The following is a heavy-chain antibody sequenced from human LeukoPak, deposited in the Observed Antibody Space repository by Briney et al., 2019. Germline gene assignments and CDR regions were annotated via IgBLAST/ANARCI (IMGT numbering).Heavy chain of an antibody. J-gene: IGHJ4*02. CDR1: GFTFDDYG. D-gene: IGHD3-22*01. CDR3: ARDRGHYYDNSNDY. Sequence: PGGSLRLSCAASGFTFDDYGMSWVRQAPGKGLGWVSGINWYGGSTGYADSVKGRFTISRDNAKNSLYLQMNSLRAEDTALYYCARDRGHYYDNSNDYWGQGTLVTVSS. CDR2: INWYGGST. V-gene: IGHV3-20*04.